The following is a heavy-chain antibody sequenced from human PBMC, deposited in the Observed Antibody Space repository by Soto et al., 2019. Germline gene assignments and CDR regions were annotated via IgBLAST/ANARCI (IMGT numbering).Heavy chain of an antibody. Sequence: SETLSLTCTVSGGSISSSSYYWGWIRQPPGKGLEWIGSIYYSGSTYYNPSLKSRVTISVDTSKNQFSLKLSSVTAADTAVYYCARHKTLHIVVVIAAEFDYWGQGTLVTVSS. D-gene: IGHD2-21*01. J-gene: IGHJ4*02. CDR3: ARHKTLHIVVVIAAEFDY. CDR2: IYYSGST. V-gene: IGHV4-39*01. CDR1: GGSISSSSYY.